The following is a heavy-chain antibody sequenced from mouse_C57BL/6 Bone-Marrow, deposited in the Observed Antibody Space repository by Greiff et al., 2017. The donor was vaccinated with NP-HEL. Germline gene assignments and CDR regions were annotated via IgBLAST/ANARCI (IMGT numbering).Heavy chain of an antibody. CDR1: GYAFSSSW. D-gene: IGHD2-3*01. CDR3: ARVAGWLPYFDY. Sequence: VQLQQSGPELVKPGASVKISCKASGYAFSSSWMNWVKQRPGKGLEWIGRIYPGDGDTNYNGKFKGKATLTADKSSSTAYMQLSSLTSEDSAVYFCARVAGWLPYFDYWGQGTTLTVSS. V-gene: IGHV1-82*01. CDR2: IYPGDGDT. J-gene: IGHJ2*01.